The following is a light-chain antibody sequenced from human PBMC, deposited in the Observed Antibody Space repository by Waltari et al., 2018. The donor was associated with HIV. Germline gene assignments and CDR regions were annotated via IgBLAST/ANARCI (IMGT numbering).Light chain of an antibody. Sequence: QSALTQPPSASGSLGQSVTISCTGSSSDIGAYDSVSWFQQHPRSAPTLLLYEVTRRPSTVSERFSGSRSGSTAFLTVAGLQPDDEATYFCSSYGDSLRVLFGGGTNVTVL. CDR1: SSDIGAYDS. V-gene: IGLV2-8*01. J-gene: IGLJ3*02. CDR3: SSYGDSLRVL. CDR2: EVT.